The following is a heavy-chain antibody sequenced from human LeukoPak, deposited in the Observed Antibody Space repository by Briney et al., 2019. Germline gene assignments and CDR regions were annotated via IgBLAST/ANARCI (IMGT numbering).Heavy chain of an antibody. D-gene: IGHD3-16*01. V-gene: IGHV4-31*03. J-gene: IGHJ3*02. CDR3: ARDDKWITPYDDAFDI. CDR1: GGSISSGGYY. Sequence: SQTLSLTCTVSGGSISSGGYYWSWIRQHPGKGLEWIGYVYYSGSTYYNPSLKSRVTISVDTSKNQFSLKLSSVTAADTAVYYCARDDKWITPYDDAFDIWGQGTMVTVSS. CDR2: VYYSGST.